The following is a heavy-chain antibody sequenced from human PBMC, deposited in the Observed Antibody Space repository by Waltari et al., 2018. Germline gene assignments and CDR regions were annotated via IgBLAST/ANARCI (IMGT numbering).Heavy chain of an antibody. V-gene: IGHV3-23*01. CDR2: ISGSGVRT. Sequence: EVQLLESGGGLVQPGGSLRLSCAASGFTFSSYAMSWVRQAPGQGLEWVSAISGSGVRTYSADSVRGRFTISRDNSKNTLYLQMNSLRAEDTAVYYCAKMEDCSSTSCSQYYFDYWGQGTLVTVSS. D-gene: IGHD2-2*01. CDR1: GFTFSSYA. CDR3: AKMEDCSSTSCSQYYFDY. J-gene: IGHJ4*02.